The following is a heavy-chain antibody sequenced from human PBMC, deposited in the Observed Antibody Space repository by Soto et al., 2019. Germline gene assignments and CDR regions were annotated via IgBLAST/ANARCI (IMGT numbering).Heavy chain of an antibody. CDR3: ARMGYSGYDFSYLDY. D-gene: IGHD5-12*01. CDR1: GGTFSSYA. J-gene: IGHJ4*02. Sequence: SLKVSCKASGGTFSSYAISWVRQAPGQGLEWMGGIIPIFGTANYAQKFQGRVTITADESTSTAYMELSSLRSEDTAVYYCARMGYSGYDFSYLDYWGQGTLVTVSS. CDR2: IIPIFGTA. V-gene: IGHV1-69*13.